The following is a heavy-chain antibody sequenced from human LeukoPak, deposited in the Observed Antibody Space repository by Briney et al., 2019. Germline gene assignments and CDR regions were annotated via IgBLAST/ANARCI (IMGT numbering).Heavy chain of an antibody. Sequence: SETLSLTCTVSGGSISSSSYYWGWIRQPPGKGLEWIGSIYYSGSTYYNPSLKSRVTISVATSKNQFPLSLSSGPAADTAVYYCARTYGWGLPHQNGFDPGGQGTLVTVSP. CDR2: IYYSGST. D-gene: IGHD3-10*01. J-gene: IGHJ5*02. CDR1: GGSISSSSYY. V-gene: IGHV4-39*01. CDR3: ARTYGWGLPHQNGFDP.